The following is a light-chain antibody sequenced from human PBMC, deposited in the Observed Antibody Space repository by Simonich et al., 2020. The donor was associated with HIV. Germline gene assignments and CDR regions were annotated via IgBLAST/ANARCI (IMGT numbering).Light chain of an antibody. V-gene: IGKV3-15*01. CDR3: QQYNNWPPT. CDR1: QSDSTN. CDR2: GAS. J-gene: IGKJ1*01. Sequence: EIVMTQSPATLSVSPGERATLSCRASQSDSTNLAWYQQKPGQAPRLLIYGASTRATGIPARFSGSGSGTEFTLTISSMQSEDFAVYCCQQYNNWPPTFGQGTKVEIK.